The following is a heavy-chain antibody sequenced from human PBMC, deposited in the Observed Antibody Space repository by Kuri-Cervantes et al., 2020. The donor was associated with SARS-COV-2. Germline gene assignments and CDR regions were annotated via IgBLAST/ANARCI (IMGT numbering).Heavy chain of an antibody. CDR2: ISYDGSNK. V-gene: IGHV3-30*03. CDR3: ARDSFGLRYFDWLSYFDY. CDR1: GFSFRIYS. Sequence: GESLKIYCIAYGFSFRIYSMNWVRQAPGKGLEWVAVISYDGSNKYYADSVKGRFTISRDNSKNTLYLQMNSLRAEDTAVYYCARDSFGLRYFDWLSYFDYWGQGTLVTVSS. D-gene: IGHD3-9*01. J-gene: IGHJ4*02.